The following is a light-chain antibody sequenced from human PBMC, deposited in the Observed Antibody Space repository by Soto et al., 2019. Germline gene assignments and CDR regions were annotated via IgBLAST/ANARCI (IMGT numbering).Light chain of an antibody. J-gene: IGKJ5*01. V-gene: IGKV3-20*01. CDR2: DAS. Sequence: VLTQSPDTLSLPPGERATLSCRASQSISSYLAWYQQKPGQAPRLLIYDASSRATGIPDRFSGSGSGTDFPLTISRLAPEDFAVYYCQPYGSPHTFGQGTRLEIK. CDR3: QPYGSPHT. CDR1: QSISSY.